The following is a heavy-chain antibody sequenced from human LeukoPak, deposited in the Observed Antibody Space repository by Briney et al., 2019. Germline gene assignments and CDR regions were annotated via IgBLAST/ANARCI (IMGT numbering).Heavy chain of an antibody. CDR2: ISSSSSYI. Sequence: PGGPLRLSCAASGFTFSSYSMNWVRQAPGKGLEWVSSISSSSSYIYYADSVKGRFTISRDNAKNSLYLQMNSLRAEDTAVYYCARGPSIAAAGTSDYWGQGTLVTVSS. CDR1: GFTFSSYS. V-gene: IGHV3-21*01. CDR3: ARGPSIAAAGTSDY. J-gene: IGHJ4*02. D-gene: IGHD6-13*01.